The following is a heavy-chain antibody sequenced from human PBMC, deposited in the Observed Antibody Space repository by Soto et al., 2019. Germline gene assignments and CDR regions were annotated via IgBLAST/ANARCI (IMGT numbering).Heavy chain of an antibody. V-gene: IGHV1-8*02. Sequence: GASVKVSCKASGYTFTSYAMHWVRQATGQGLEWMGWINANSGNTDYAQKFQGRVTMTTNTSISTAYMELSSLRSEDTAMYYCARHGSYSAFDIWGQGTMVTVSS. CDR1: GYTFTSYA. CDR3: ARHGSYSAFDI. CDR2: INANSGNT. J-gene: IGHJ3*02. D-gene: IGHD1-26*01.